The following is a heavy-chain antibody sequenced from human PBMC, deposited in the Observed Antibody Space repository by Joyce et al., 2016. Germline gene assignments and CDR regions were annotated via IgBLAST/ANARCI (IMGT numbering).Heavy chain of an antibody. V-gene: IGHV3-48*03. Sequence: QLVESGGGLVQPGGSLILSCAASGFIFSSKEMNWVRQAPGKGLEWIAYMSRSGDLIHYADSVRGRFTISRDNAGSSLYLQMESLRAEDTAMYYCASPSCAVCGQGSLVTVSS. CDR2: MSRSGDLI. J-gene: IGHJ4*02. CDR1: GFIFSSKE. CDR3: ASPSCAV.